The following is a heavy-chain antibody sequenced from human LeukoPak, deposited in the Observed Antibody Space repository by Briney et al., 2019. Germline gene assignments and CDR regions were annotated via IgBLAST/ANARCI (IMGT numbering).Heavy chain of an antibody. V-gene: IGHV4-39*01. D-gene: IGHD6-6*01. CDR1: GGSISSRNYY. CDR2: IYYSGST. J-gene: IGHJ4*02. Sequence: SETLSLTCTVSGGSISSRNYYWGWIRQPPGKGLELIVSIYYSGSTYYNPSLKSRVTISVDTSTNQFSLKLISVTAADTAVYYCARRVAAHTDYFDYWGQGTLVTVSS. CDR3: ARRVAAHTDYFDY.